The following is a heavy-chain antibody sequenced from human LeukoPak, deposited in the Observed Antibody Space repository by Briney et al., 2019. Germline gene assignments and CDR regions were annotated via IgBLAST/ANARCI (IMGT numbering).Heavy chain of an antibody. CDR3: AKDDEQQLVWDY. V-gene: IGHV3-23*01. J-gene: IGHJ4*02. D-gene: IGHD6-13*01. CDR1: GFTFSSYA. Sequence: GGSLRLSCAASGFTFSSYAMSWVRQAPGKGLEWVSAISGSGGGTYYADSVKGRFTISRDNSKNTLYLQMNSLRAEDTAVYYCAKDDEQQLVWDYWGQGTLVTVSS. CDR2: ISGSGGGT.